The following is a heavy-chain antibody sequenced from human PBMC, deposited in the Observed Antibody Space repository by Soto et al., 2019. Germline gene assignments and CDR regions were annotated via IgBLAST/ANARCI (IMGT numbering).Heavy chain of an antibody. CDR3: AKRTSGTTWGESDY. CDR1: GYIFSDYG. CDR2: ISGYSGNA. J-gene: IGHJ4*02. D-gene: IGHD4-17*01. Sequence: QVQVMQSGAEVKKPGDSVKVSCKTSGYIFSDYGINWGRQAPGQGLEWMGWISGYSGNANLAQKLQNRVTMTTDKSTRTAYMELRRLRPDDTAVYYCAKRTSGTTWGESDYWGQGTLVTVSS. V-gene: IGHV1-18*04.